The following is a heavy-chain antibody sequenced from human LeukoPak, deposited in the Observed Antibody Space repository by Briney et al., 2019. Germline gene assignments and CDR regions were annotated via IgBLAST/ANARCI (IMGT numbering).Heavy chain of an antibody. CDR3: AADSSGWYSNYYGMDV. CDR1: GFTFTSSA. D-gene: IGHD6-19*01. J-gene: IGHJ6*02. Sequence: GASVKVSCTASGFTFTSSAMQWVRQARGQRLEWIGWIVVGSGNTNYAQKFQERVTITRDMSTSTAYMELSSLRSEDTAVYYCAADSSGWYSNYYGMDVWGQGTTVTVSS. CDR2: IVVGSGNT. V-gene: IGHV1-58*02.